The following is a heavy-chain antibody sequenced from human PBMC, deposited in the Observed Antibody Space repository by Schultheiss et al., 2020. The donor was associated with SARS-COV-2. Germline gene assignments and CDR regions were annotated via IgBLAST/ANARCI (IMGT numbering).Heavy chain of an antibody. D-gene: IGHD6-13*01. CDR1: GGSISSYY. CDR2: IYYSGST. Sequence: SETLSLTCTVSGGSISSYYWSWIRQPPGKGLEWIGSIYYSGSTYYNPSLKSRVTISVDTSKNQFSLKLSSVTAADTAVYYCARAGIAAAGTGFDYWGQGTLVTVSS. CDR3: ARAGIAAAGTGFDY. V-gene: IGHV4-59*05. J-gene: IGHJ4*02.